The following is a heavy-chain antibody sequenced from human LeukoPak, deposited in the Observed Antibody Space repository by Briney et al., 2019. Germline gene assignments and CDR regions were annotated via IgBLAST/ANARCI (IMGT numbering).Heavy chain of an antibody. CDR2: ISAYNGNT. CDR1: GYTLTSYG. Sequence: ASVKVSCKASGYTLTSYGISWVRQAPGQGLEWMGWISAYNGNTNYAQKLQGRVTMTTDTSTSTAYMELGSLRSDDTAVYYCARDRTAEWELGDDAFDIWGQGTMVTVSS. D-gene: IGHD1-26*01. V-gene: IGHV1-18*01. CDR3: ARDRTAEWELGDDAFDI. J-gene: IGHJ3*02.